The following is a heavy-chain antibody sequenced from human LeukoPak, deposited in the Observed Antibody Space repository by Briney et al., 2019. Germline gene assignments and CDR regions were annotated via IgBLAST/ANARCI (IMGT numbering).Heavy chain of an antibody. J-gene: IGHJ4*02. CDR3: ARHDFASPFDY. CDR1: GFTFSTSW. CDR2: IKQDGSER. V-gene: IGHV3-7*01. Sequence: QPGGSLRLSCALSGFTFSTSWMSWVRQAPGKGLEWVANIKQDGSERYYVGSVKGRFTISRDNAKNSLYLQMNSLRAEDTAVYYCARHDFASPFDYWGQGILVTVSS. D-gene: IGHD2-21*02.